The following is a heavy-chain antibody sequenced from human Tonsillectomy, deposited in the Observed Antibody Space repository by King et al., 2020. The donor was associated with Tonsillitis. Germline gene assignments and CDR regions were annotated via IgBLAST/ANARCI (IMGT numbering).Heavy chain of an antibody. CDR3: ARSSGWYFDY. D-gene: IGHD6-19*01. J-gene: IGHJ4*02. V-gene: IGHV4-59*01. Sequence: VQLQESGPGLLKPSETLSLTCTVSGWFISSYYWSWVRQPPRKGLEWIGDIYYSGITNYNPSLKSRVTISVYTSKNPFSLKQSSVTAADTAVYYCARSSGWYFDYWGQGTLVTVSS. CDR1: GWFISSYY. CDR2: IYYSGIT.